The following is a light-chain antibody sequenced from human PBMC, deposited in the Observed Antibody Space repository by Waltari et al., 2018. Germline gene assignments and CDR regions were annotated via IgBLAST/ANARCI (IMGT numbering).Light chain of an antibody. Sequence: DIQMTQSPSTLSASIGDRVTITCRASQSITNWLAWYQQKPGKAPKLLIYKASTLESGVPSRFSGSGSGTEFTLTISSLQPDVFATYYCQQYNNYVATFGQGTKVEIK. CDR3: QQYNNYVAT. J-gene: IGKJ1*01. CDR2: KAS. V-gene: IGKV1-5*03. CDR1: QSITNW.